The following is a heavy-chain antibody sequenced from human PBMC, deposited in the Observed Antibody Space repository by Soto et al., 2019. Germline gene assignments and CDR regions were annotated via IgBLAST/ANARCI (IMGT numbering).Heavy chain of an antibody. J-gene: IGHJ3*02. CDR2: IYYSGST. D-gene: IGHD2-8*01. V-gene: IGHV4-39*01. Sequence: PSETLSLTCTVSGGSISSSSYYWGWIRQPPGKGLEWIGSIYYSGSTYYNTSLKSRVTISVDTSKNQFSMKLSFVTAADTAVYYCARRGYYAISAFDIWGQGTMVT. CDR3: ARRGYYAISAFDI. CDR1: GGSISSSSYY.